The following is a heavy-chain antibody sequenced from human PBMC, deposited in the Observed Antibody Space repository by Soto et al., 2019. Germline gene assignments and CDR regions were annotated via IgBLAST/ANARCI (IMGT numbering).Heavy chain of an antibody. V-gene: IGHV1-69*13. CDR1: GGTFSSHA. D-gene: IGHD6-19*01. Sequence: SVKVSCKASGGTFSSHAISWVGQAPGRGLEWMGGIIPIFGTANYAQKFQGRVTITADESPSTAYMELSRLRSEDTAVYYCARLLKPPEKTHVRGVAVVVHYGVEGLGQGATVTVSS. J-gene: IGHJ6*02. CDR3: ARLLKPPEKTHVRGVAVVVHYGVEG. CDR2: IIPIFGTA.